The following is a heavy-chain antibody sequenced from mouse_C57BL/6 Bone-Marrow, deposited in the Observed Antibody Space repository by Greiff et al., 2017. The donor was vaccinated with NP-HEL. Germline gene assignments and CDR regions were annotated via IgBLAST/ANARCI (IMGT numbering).Heavy chain of an antibody. CDR3: AREAYGYIYAMDY. D-gene: IGHD2-2*01. J-gene: IGHJ4*01. CDR1: GYTFTSYD. V-gene: IGHV1-85*01. CDR2: IYPRDGST. Sequence: QVQLQQSGPELVKPGASVKLSCKASGYTFTSYDINWVKQRPGQGLEWSGWIYPRDGSTKYNEKFKGKAKLTVDTSSSTSYMELHSLTSEDSAVYFCAREAYGYIYAMDYWGQGTSVTVSS.